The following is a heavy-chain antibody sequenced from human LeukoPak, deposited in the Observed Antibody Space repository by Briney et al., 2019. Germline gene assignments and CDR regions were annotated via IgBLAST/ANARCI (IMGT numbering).Heavy chain of an antibody. J-gene: IGHJ4*02. CDR3: AASERYSSSPLHY. CDR2: ISGSAVNT. D-gene: IGHD6-6*01. CDR1: GFTFSYYS. Sequence: GGSLRLSCAASGFTFSYYSMSWVRQAPGKGLDWVSSISGSAVNTYYADSVKGRFTISRDNSENTVYLQMNSLRAEDTALYFCAASERYSSSPLHYWGQGTLVTVSS. V-gene: IGHV3-23*01.